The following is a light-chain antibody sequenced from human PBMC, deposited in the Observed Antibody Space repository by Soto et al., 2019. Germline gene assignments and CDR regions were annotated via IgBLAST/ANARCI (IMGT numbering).Light chain of an antibody. V-gene: IGKV3-15*01. CDR2: GAS. CDR1: QSVINSY. Sequence: EVVLTQSPGTLSLSSGERATLSCRASQSVINSYLAWYQQTPGQAPRLLIYGASTRATGIPARFSGSGSGTEFTLTISSLQSEDFAVYYGQQYNNWPPNTFGQGTKVDIK. CDR3: QQYNNWPPNT. J-gene: IGKJ1*01.